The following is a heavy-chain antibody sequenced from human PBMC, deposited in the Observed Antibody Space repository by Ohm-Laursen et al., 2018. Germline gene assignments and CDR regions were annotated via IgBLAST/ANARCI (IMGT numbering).Heavy chain of an antibody. J-gene: IGHJ4*02. D-gene: IGHD4-17*01. CDR1: GFTFSSYA. CDR2: ISGSGGST. Sequence: SLRLSCTASGFTFSSYAMSWVRQAPGKGLEWVSSISGSGGSTYYADSVKGRFTISRDNSKNTLYLQMNGLRPEDTALYYCAKDREDPPTPANDYWGQGTLVTVSS. CDR3: AKDREDPPTPANDY. V-gene: IGHV3-23*01.